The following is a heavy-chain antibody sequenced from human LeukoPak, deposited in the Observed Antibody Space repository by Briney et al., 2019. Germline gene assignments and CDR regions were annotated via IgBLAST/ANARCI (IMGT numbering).Heavy chain of an antibody. J-gene: IGHJ4*02. D-gene: IGHD4-11*01. CDR2: IWSDGTNK. CDR3: AKDAQRGFDYSNSLEY. Sequence: PGGSLRLSCAASGFTFSHYGMHWVRQAPGKGLGWVAVIWSDGTNKYYTDSVKGRFTIYRDDSQNRVFLQMNSLRAEDTALYYCAKDAQRGFDYSNSLEYWGQGALVSVSS. CDR1: GFTFSHYG. V-gene: IGHV3-33*06.